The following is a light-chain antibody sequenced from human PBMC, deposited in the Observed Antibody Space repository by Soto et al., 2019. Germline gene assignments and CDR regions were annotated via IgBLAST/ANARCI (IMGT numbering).Light chain of an antibody. CDR3: QQYNNYPWT. V-gene: IGKV1-5*01. Sequence: DLQMTQSPSTLSSSXGNRVTIAXXASQSIGSWLAWYQHKPGKAPNLLINDASTLESGVPSRFSGSGSGTEFTLTISSLQPDDFATYYCQQYNNYPWTFGQGTKVDIK. CDR1: QSIGSW. J-gene: IGKJ1*01. CDR2: DAS.